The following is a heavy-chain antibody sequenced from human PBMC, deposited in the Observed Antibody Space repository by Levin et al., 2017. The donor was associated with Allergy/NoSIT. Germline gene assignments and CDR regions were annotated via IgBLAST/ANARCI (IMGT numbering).Heavy chain of an antibody. CDR3: ARGDSIALAAYAVNV. CDR2: ISYDGRNK. V-gene: IGHV3-30*04. Sequence: LPGGSLRLSCAASGFTFSIHALHWVRQAPGKGLEWVAVISYDGRNKYYADSVKGRFTISRDNSKNTLDLQMNSLRAEDTAVYYCARGDSIALAAYAVNVWGQGTTVTVSS. CDR1: GFTFSIHA. J-gene: IGHJ6*02. D-gene: IGHD6-19*01.